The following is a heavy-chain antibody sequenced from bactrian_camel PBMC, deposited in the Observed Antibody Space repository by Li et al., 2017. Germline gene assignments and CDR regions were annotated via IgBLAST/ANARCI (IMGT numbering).Heavy chain of an antibody. CDR2: VHTSGTT. D-gene: IGHD5*01. CDR3: AADYLWIGSCRDLPQYLN. CDR1: GFTHTEYC. J-gene: IGHJ4*01. V-gene: IGHV3S55*01. Sequence: QLVESGGGSVQAGGSLRLSCATSGFTHTEYCLAWFRQAPGKQRELVADVHTSGTTWVADSVKGRLTISQDNAKNTLYLQMNSLKPEDTAMYYCAADYLWIGSCRDLPQYLNWGQGTQVTVS.